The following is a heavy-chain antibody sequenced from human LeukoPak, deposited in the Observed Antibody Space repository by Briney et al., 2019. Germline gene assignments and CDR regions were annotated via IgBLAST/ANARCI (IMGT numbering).Heavy chain of an antibody. V-gene: IGHV3-23*01. Sequence: PGGSLRLSCAASGFTFSSYAMSWVRQAPGRGLEWVSDISGSGGSTYYADSVKGRLTISRDNSKNTLYLQMNSLRAEDTAVYYCAKYYLVATIRAYFGYWGQGTLVTVSS. J-gene: IGHJ4*02. CDR1: GFTFSSYA. CDR2: ISGSGGST. D-gene: IGHD5-12*01. CDR3: AKYYLVATIRAYFGY.